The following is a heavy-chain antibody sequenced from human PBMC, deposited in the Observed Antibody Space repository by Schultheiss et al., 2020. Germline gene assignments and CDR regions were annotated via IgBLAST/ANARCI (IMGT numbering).Heavy chain of an antibody. V-gene: IGHV3-73*01. Sequence: GGSLRLSCAASGFTFSGSAMHWVRQASGKGLEWVGRIRSKANSYATAYAASVKGRFTISRDDSKNTAYLQMNSLKTEDTAVYYCTSTIFGVAAWGQGTLVTVSS. CDR1: GFTFSGSA. D-gene: IGHD3-3*01. CDR3: TSTIFGVAA. J-gene: IGHJ4*02. CDR2: IRSKANSYAT.